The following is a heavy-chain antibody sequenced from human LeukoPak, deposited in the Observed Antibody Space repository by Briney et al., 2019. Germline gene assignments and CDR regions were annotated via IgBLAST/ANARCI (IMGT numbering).Heavy chain of an antibody. D-gene: IGHD3-10*01. CDR3: TRHTNSYGSGSYPLDV. V-gene: IGHV4-59*08. CDR1: GGSISPYY. J-gene: IGHJ6*02. CDR2: IYYSGST. Sequence: SETLSLTCIVSGGSISPYYWSWIRQPPGKGLEWIAYIYYSGSTDYNPSLKSRVTISVDTSKNQFSLELTSVTAADTAVYYCTRHTNSYGSGSYPLDVWGQGTTVTVSS.